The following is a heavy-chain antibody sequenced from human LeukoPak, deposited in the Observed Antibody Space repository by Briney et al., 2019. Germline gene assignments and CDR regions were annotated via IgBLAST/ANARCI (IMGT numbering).Heavy chain of an antibody. CDR1: GFSVSDYW. CDR3: VRDGGTDWYDP. J-gene: IGHJ5*02. Sequence: PGGSLRLSCAASGFSVSDYWMTWVRQAPGKGREWVANIKQDGSEKTYVDSVKGRFTISRDNAKNSLYLQMNSLRVGDTAMYHCVRDGGTDWYDPWGQGTLVTVFS. CDR2: IKQDGSEK. V-gene: IGHV3-7*01. D-gene: IGHD3-16*01.